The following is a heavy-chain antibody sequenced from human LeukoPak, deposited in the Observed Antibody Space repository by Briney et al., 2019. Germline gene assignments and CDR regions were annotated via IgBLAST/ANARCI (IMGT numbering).Heavy chain of an antibody. CDR1: GYTFSAYG. CDR2: TSGTGYNT. V-gene: IGHV1-18*01. CDR3: ARSQCPDSTSCYYFFYFDF. D-gene: IGHD2-2*01. Sequence: ASVKVSCKASGYTFSAYGITWVRQAPGQGLEWMAWTSGTGYNTDYTQRFQGRVSVTTDTSTSAAYLEVRSLRSEDTAIYYCARSQCPDSTSCYYFFYFDFWGQGTPVTVSS. J-gene: IGHJ4*02.